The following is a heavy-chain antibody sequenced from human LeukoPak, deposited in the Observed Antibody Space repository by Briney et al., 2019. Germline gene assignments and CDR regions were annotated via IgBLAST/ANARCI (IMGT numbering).Heavy chain of an antibody. CDR1: GFTFSSFP. J-gene: IGHJ4*02. V-gene: IGHV3-30-3*02. CDR3: AKLGTSDDY. CDR2: ISYDGSKK. D-gene: IGHD2-2*01. Sequence: PGGSLRLSCAASGFTFSSFPMHWVRQAPGKGLEWVAVISYDGSKKYYADSVKGRFTISRDNSKNMLYLQMNSLRAEDTAVHYCAKLGTSDDYWGQGTLVTVSS.